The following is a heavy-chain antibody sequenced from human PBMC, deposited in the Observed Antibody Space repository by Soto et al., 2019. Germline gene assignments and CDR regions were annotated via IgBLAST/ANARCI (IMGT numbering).Heavy chain of an antibody. D-gene: IGHD6-6*01. J-gene: IGHJ6*03. CDR3: ARNFEGASSSHHYYYYYMDV. V-gene: IGHV1-8*01. CDR2: MNPNSGNT. Sequence: GASVKVSCKASGYTFTSYDINWVRQATGQGLEWMGWMNPNSGNTGYAQKFQGRVTMTRNTSISTAYMELSSLRSEDTAVYYCARNFEGASSSHHYYYYYMDVWGKGTTVTVSS. CDR1: GYTFTSYD.